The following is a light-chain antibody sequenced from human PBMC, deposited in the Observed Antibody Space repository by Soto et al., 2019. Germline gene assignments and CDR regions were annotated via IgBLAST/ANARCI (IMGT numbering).Light chain of an antibody. Sequence: QSALTQPASVSGSPGQSITMSCTGTSSDVGGYNYVSWYQQHPGKAPKLMIYEVSNRPSGVSNRFSGSKSGNTASLTISGLQAEDEAHYYCSSYTSSSTLGVFGGGTKVTVL. V-gene: IGLV2-14*01. CDR3: SSYTSSSTLGV. J-gene: IGLJ3*02. CDR1: SSDVGGYNY. CDR2: EVS.